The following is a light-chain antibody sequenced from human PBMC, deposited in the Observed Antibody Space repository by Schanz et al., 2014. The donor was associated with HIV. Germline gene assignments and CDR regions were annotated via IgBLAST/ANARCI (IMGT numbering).Light chain of an antibody. V-gene: IGLV2-11*01. Sequence: QSVLTQPRSVSGSPGQSVTISCSGIRSDVGDCCHVSWYQQHPGKAPQLLIYDVTNRPSGVPDRFSGSKSGNTASLTISGLQAEDEADYYCCSFAGTIWVFGGGTKLTVL. CDR3: CSFAGTIWV. CDR2: DVT. CDR1: RSDVGDCCH. J-gene: IGLJ3*02.